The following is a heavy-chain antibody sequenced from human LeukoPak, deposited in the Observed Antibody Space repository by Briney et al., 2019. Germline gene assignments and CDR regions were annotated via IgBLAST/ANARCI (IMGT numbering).Heavy chain of an antibody. V-gene: IGHV3-30-3*01. Sequence: GGSLRLSCAASGFTFSSYAMHWVRQAPGKGLEWVAVISYDGSNKYYADSVKGRFTISRDNAKNSLYLQMNSLRAEDTAVYYCARGLSSSFFYGMDVWGQGTTVTVSS. CDR3: ARGLSSSFFYGMDV. CDR2: ISYDGSNK. CDR1: GFTFSSYA. J-gene: IGHJ6*02. D-gene: IGHD2-2*01.